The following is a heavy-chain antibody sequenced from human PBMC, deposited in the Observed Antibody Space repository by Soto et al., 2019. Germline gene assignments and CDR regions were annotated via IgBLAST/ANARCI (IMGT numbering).Heavy chain of an antibody. CDR1: GFTVSPYG. CDR2: ISRDGGTK. Sequence: QVQLVESGGGVVQPGRSLRLSCAVSGFTVSPYGMHWVSQAPGKGLEWVAVISRDGGTKYYADSVKGRFTISRDNSRNTLFLEMNSLRGDDMAVYYCTGEGASGYWGQGTLVTVSS. V-gene: IGHV3-30*03. J-gene: IGHJ4*02. CDR3: TGEGASGY. D-gene: IGHD2-8*02.